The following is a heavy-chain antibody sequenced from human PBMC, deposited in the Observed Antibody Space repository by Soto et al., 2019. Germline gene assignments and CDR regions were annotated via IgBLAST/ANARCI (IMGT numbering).Heavy chain of an antibody. CDR2: ITSSSRTI. J-gene: IGHJ4*02. CDR1: GFTFSRYS. CDR3: ARDIVVVPIAANDH. V-gene: IGHV3-48*01. D-gene: IGHD2-2*01. Sequence: EVQLVESGGGSVQPGGSLRLSCAASGFTFSRYSMKWVRQAPGKGLEWVSYITSSSRTIYYADSVKGRFTISRDNAKNSLYLQMNSLRAEDTAVYYCARDIVVVPIAANDHWGQGTLVTVSS.